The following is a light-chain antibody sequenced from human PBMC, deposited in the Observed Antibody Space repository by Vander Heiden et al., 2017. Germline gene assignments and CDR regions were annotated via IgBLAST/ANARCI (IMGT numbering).Light chain of an antibody. V-gene: IGLV3-9*01. CDR3: QVWDSSTAI. CDR2: RDR. J-gene: IGLJ2*01. CDR1: NIGNKN. Sequence: SYELTQPLSVSVALGQTATITCGGNNIGNKNVHWYQQTPGPAPVLVIYRDRNRPSGIPERFSGSNSGTTATLTISRAQAGDEDDYSCQVWDSSTAIFGGGTKLTVL.